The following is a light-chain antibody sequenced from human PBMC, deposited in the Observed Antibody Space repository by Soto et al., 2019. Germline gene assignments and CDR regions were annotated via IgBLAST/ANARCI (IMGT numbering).Light chain of an antibody. CDR3: QSYDSTLSARYV. Sequence: QSVLTQPPSASGTPGQTVTTSCSGSSSNIGSNSVYWYQQLPGTAPKLLIHSSNQRPSGVPDRFSGSTSGTSASLAITGLQAEDEGDYYCQSYDSTLSARYVFGTGTKVTVL. CDR1: SSNIGSNS. CDR2: SSN. V-gene: IGLV1-44*01. J-gene: IGLJ1*01.